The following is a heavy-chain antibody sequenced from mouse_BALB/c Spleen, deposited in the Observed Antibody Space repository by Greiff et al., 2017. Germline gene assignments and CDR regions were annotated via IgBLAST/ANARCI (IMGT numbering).Heavy chain of an antibody. D-gene: IGHD2-3*01. J-gene: IGHJ4*01. V-gene: IGHV1-37*01. CDR2: INPYNGDT. Sequence: VQLKQSGPELVKPGASVKISCKASGYSFTGYFMNWVKQSHGKSLEWIGRINPYNGDTFYNQKFKGKATLTVDKSYSTAHMELLSLTSEDSAVYYCGREDGYYDYYAMDYWGQGTSVTVSS. CDR3: GREDGYYDYYAMDY. CDR1: GYSFTGYF.